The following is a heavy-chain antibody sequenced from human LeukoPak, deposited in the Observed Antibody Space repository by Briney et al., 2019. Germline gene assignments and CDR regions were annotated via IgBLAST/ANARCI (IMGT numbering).Heavy chain of an antibody. D-gene: IGHD3-9*01. V-gene: IGHV3-30*02. CDR1: GFSFSSYG. Sequence: GGSLRLSCAASGFSFSSYGMQWVRQAPGKGLERVAFIQYDGSNKYYAESVKGRFTISRDNAKNTLYLQMNSLRAEDTAVYYCAKDGRYFDSYYFDYWGQGTLVTVSS. CDR3: AKDGRYFDSYYFDY. CDR2: IQYDGSNK. J-gene: IGHJ4*02.